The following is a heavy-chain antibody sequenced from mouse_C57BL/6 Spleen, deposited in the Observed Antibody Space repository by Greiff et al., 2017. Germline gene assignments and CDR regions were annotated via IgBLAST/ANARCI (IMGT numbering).Heavy chain of an antibody. CDR1: GFSLTSYA. Sequence: VKLQESGPGLVAPSQSLSITCTVSGFSLTSYAISWVRPPPGKGLEWLGVLWTGGGTNYNSALKSRLSISKDNSKSHVFLKRNSLQTDDTARYYCARNPVGDWYFDVWGTGTTVTVSS. CDR2: LWTGGGT. J-gene: IGHJ1*03. D-gene: IGHD3-3*01. CDR3: ARNPVGDWYFDV. V-gene: IGHV2-9-1*01.